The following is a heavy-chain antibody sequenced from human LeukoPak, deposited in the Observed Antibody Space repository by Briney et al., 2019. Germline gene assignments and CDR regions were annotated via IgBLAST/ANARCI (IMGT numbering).Heavy chain of an antibody. CDR2: IYYSGST. CDR1: GYSISSGYY. CDR3: ARNYRMRAFDI. V-gene: IGHV4-38-2*02. Sequence: PSETLSLTCTVSGYSISSGYYWGWIRQPPGKGLEWIGSIYYSGSTYYNPSLKSRVTISVDTSKNQFSLKLSSVTAADTAVYYCARNYRMRAFDIWGQGTMVTVSS. D-gene: IGHD3-10*01. J-gene: IGHJ3*02.